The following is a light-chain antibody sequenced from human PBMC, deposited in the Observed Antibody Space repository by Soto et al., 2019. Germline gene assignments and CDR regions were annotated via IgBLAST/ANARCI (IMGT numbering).Light chain of an antibody. CDR3: QHYDIRSWT. V-gene: IGKV1-5*03. J-gene: IGKJ1*01. CDR1: QSIYNW. CDR2: KAS. Sequence: PPSLPASVGDRVTITCRASQSIYNWLAWYQQKPGKAPKLLMHKASILESGVPSRFSGSGSGTEFTLTISSLQSDDFATYYCQHYDIRSWTFGQGTKVDIK.